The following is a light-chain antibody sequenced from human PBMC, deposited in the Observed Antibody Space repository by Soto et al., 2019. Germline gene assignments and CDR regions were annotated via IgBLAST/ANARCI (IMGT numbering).Light chain of an antibody. J-gene: IGKJ4*01. CDR2: DAS. CDR1: QGIGST. V-gene: IGKV3-15*01. Sequence: GMTHSLATLSVSQREGANLSCRASQGIGSTLAWYQHKPGQTPRLLIYDASTRATGVPARFSGSGSGTEFTLTINSLQSEDFAVYYCQRYNIWPLTSGG. CDR3: QRYNIWPLT.